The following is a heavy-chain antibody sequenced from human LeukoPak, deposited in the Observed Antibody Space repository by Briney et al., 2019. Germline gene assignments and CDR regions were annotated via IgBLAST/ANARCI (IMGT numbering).Heavy chain of an antibody. CDR3: ARELH. Sequence: PGGSLRLSYAASGLTCSSYSMNWVRQAPGKGLEWVSSISSSSSYIYYADSVKGRFTISRDNAKNSPYLQMNSLRAEDTAVYCCARELHWGQGTLVTVSS. D-gene: IGHD1-26*01. CDR2: ISSSSSYI. CDR1: GLTCSSYS. V-gene: IGHV3-21*01. J-gene: IGHJ4*02.